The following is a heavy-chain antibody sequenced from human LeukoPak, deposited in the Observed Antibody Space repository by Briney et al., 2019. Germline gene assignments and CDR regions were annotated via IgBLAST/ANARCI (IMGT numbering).Heavy chain of an antibody. V-gene: IGHV1-69*13. CDR1: GYTFTSYY. CDR2: IIPIFGTA. J-gene: IGHJ5*02. CDR3: AREDKNWFDP. Sequence: ASVKVSCKASGYTFTSYYMHWVRQAPGQGLEWMGGIIPIFGTANYAQKFQGRVTITADESTSTAYMELSSLRSEDTAVYYCAREDKNWFDPWGQGTLVTVSS.